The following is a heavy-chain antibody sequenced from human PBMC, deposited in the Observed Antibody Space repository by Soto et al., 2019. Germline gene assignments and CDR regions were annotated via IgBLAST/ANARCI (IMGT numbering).Heavy chain of an antibody. CDR3: ATRLTSSYVGPEKYLQH. J-gene: IGHJ1*01. CDR1: GFTFSNDW. Sequence: EVQLVESGGGLVKPGGSLRLSCAASGFTFSNDWLSWVRQAPGKGLDWVGRIKSKTAGGTKDYAAPVKGRFTISRVDLKNTLYRQMNSLKSEDTAVYYCATRLTSSYVGPEKYLQHWGQGTLATVSS. D-gene: IGHD3-16*01. V-gene: IGHV3-15*01. CDR2: IKSKTAGGTK.